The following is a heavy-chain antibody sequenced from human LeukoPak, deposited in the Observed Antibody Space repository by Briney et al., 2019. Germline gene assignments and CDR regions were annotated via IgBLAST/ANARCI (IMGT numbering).Heavy chain of an antibody. CDR1: GFTSFSGHW. J-gene: IGHJ4*02. Sequence: GGSLRLSCTVSGFTSFSGHWMNWVRQAPGNGLEWVTNIRFDGSEIGYGDSVEGRFIISRDNSKNSLYLQMNSLRAEDTAVYYCATRNNFEYWGQGTLVTVSS. CDR3: ATRNNFEY. V-gene: IGHV3-7*01. CDR2: IRFDGSEI.